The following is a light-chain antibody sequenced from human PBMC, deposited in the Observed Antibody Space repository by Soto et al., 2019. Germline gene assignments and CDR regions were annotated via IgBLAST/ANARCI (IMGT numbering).Light chain of an antibody. Sequence: AIRMTQSPSSFSASTGDRVTITCRASQGISSYLAWYQQKPGKAPKLLIYAASTLQSGVPSRFHGSGSATDFTLTISCLQSEDFATYYCQQYYSYPPTFGQGTRLEIK. CDR2: AAS. V-gene: IGKV1-8*01. J-gene: IGKJ5*01. CDR3: QQYYSYPPT. CDR1: QGISSY.